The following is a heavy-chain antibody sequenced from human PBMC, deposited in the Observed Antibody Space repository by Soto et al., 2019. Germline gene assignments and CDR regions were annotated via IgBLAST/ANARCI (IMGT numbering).Heavy chain of an antibody. CDR1: GGSLSFNY. CDR2: IFYSGNS. J-gene: IGHJ4*02. D-gene: IGHD3-10*01. V-gene: IGHV4-59*01. CDR3: ARGRGNFDF. Sequence: SETLSLTCSVSGGSLSFNYWSWIRQVPGKGLEWLGYIFYSGNSNYNPSLKSRVTISIDTSKNQFSLNLSSLTAADTAVYYCARGRGNFDFWGQGALVTVSS.